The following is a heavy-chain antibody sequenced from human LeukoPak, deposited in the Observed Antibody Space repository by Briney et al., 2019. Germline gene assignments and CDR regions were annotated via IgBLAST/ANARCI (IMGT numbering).Heavy chain of an antibody. Sequence: GGSLRLSCVASGFPFSSYWMTWVRQAPGKGLEWISFIRHDSSDIYYADSVKGRFTISRDNAKNSLYLQMNSLRADDTAVYYCAREWFGELIWGQGTLVTVSS. CDR2: IRHDSSDI. D-gene: IGHD3-10*01. CDR1: GFPFSSYW. V-gene: IGHV3-48*01. J-gene: IGHJ4*02. CDR3: AREWFGELI.